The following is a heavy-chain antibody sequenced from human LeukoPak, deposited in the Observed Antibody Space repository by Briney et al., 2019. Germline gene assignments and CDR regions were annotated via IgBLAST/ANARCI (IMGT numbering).Heavy chain of an antibody. CDR3: ARPGVVATISYYYYGMDV. CDR2: ISSSSSYI. D-gene: IGHD5-12*01. J-gene: IGHJ6*02. Sequence: GGSLRLSCAASGFTFSSCSMNWVRQAPGKGLEWVSSISSSSSYIYYADSVKGRFTISRDNAKNSLYLQMNSLRAEDTAVYYCARPGVVATISYYYYGMDVWGQGTTVTVSS. V-gene: IGHV3-21*01. CDR1: GFTFSSCS.